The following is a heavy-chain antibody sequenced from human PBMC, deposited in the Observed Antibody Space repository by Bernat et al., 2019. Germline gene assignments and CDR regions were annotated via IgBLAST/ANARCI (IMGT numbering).Heavy chain of an antibody. CDR3: ARFSLYGDYGVDY. CDR2: ISSSGSTI. V-gene: IGHV3-48*03. J-gene: IGHJ4*02. CDR1: GFTFSSYE. Sequence: EVQLVESGGGLVQPGGSLRLSCAASGFTFSSYEMNWVRQAPGKGLEWVSYISSSGSTIYYADSVKGRFTISRDNAKNSLYLQMNSLRAEDTAVYYCARFSLYGDYGVDYWGQGTLVTVSS. D-gene: IGHD4-17*01.